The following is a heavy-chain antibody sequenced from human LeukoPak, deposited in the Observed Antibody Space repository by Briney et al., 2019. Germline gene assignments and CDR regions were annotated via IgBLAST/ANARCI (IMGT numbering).Heavy chain of an antibody. CDR3: ARSGKQLGSLDY. J-gene: IGHJ4*02. CDR1: GGTLSSYG. CDR2: IIPIFGTA. Sequence: SVKVSCKASGGTLSSYGISWVRQAPGQGLEWMGGIIPIFGTANYAQKFQGRVTITADKSTSTAYMELSSLRSEDTAVYYCARSGKQLGSLDYWGQGTLVTVSS. V-gene: IGHV1-69*06. D-gene: IGHD6-13*01.